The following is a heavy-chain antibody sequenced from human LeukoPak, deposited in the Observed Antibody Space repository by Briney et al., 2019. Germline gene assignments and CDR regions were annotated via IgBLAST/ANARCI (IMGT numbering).Heavy chain of an antibody. D-gene: IGHD3-22*01. J-gene: IGHJ4*02. CDR3: ARRDYYDSGGYAFDY. CDR2: IYYSGST. Sequence: SETLSLTCTVSGGSISSSSYYWGWIRQPPGKGLEWIGSIYYSGSTYYNPSLKSRVTISVDTSKNQFSLKLSSVTAADTAVYYCARRDYYDSGGYAFDYWGQGTLVTVSS. CDR1: GGSISSSSYY. V-gene: IGHV4-39*01.